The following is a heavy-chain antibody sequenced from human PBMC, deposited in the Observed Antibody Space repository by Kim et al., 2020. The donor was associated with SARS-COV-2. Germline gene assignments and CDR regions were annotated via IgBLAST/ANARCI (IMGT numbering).Heavy chain of an antibody. V-gene: IGHV3-15*05. J-gene: IGHJ3*01. CDR1: GTGFRDFW. CDR3: ATDVPYSCGGAYYL. D-gene: IGHD2-21*01. Sequence: GGSLRLSCVVSGTGFRDFWMSWVRQAPGKGLEWIGVIKSKASGGTTDYSAPVKGRFTLSRDDSKNILDLQMNSLKTEDTAIYYCATDVPYSCGGAYYLWGQGTTVTVSS. CDR2: IKSKASGGTT.